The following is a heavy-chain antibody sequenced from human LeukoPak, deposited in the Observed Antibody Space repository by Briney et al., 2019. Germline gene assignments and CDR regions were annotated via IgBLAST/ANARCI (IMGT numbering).Heavy chain of an antibody. J-gene: IGHJ4*02. CDR1: GFTFSSYA. CDR2: ISYDGSNK. V-gene: IGHV3-30*04. CDR3: ARDHLRYFDWLLPGY. D-gene: IGHD3-9*01. Sequence: PGRSLRLSCAASGFTFSSYAMHRVRQAPGKGLEWVAVISYDGSNKYYADSVKGRFTISRDNSKNTLYLQMNSLRAEDTAVYYCARDHLRYFDWLLPGYWGQGTLVTVSS.